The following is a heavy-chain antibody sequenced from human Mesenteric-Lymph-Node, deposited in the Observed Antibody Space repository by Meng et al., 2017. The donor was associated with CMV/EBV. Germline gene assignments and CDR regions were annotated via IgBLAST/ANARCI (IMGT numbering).Heavy chain of an antibody. CDR2: MNSNTGNT. D-gene: IGHD1-26*01. CDR1: GYTFINHD. Sequence: ASVKVSCKASGYTFINHDIDWVRQAAGQELEWMGWMNSNTGNTGYAQKFQGRVTISADKSTSTAYMELSSLRSEDTAVYYCARYFGGGTTGGYDYWGQGTLVTVSS. CDR3: ARYFGGGTTGGYDY. V-gene: IGHV1-8*01. J-gene: IGHJ4*02.